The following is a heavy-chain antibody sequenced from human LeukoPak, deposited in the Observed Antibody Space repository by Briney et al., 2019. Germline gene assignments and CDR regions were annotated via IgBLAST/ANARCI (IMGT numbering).Heavy chain of an antibody. CDR1: GFTFSSYA. CDR2: ISGSGGST. Sequence: GGSLRLSCVASGFTFSSYAMSWVRQAPGKGLEWVSAISGSGGSTYYADSVKGRFTISRDNSKNTLYLQMNSLRAEDTAVYYCAKSPPLRARGLVFSRKGNWYFDLWGRGTLVTVSS. J-gene: IGHJ2*01. V-gene: IGHV3-23*01. D-gene: IGHD2-15*01. CDR3: AKSPPLRARGLVFSRKGNWYFDL.